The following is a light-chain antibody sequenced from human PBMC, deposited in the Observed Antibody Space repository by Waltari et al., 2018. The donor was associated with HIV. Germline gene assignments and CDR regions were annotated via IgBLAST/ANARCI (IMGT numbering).Light chain of an antibody. J-gene: IGLJ1*01. CDR3: SSYAGSSMSYA. V-gene: IGLV2-8*01. CDR1: SSDVGAFKS. CDR2: DVT. Sequence: QSALTQPPSASGSPGQSVSISCTGASSDVGAFKSVSWYHQHPGKAPKLLIYDVTKRPSGVPDRFSGSKSGNTASLTVSGLQAEDEAHYYCSSYAGSSMSYAFGTGTKVTVL.